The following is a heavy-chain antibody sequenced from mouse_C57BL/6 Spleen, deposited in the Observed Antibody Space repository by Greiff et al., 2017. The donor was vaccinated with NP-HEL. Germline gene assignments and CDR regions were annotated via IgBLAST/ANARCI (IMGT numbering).Heavy chain of an antibody. CDR2: IRNKANGYTT. D-gene: IGHD2-3*01. CDR1: GFTFTDYY. Sequence: DVMLVESGGGLVQPGGSLSLSCAASGFTFTDYYMSWVRQPPGKALEWLGFIRNKANGYTTEYSASVKGRFTISRDNSQSILYLQMNALRAEDSATYYCARADGAYFDYWGQGTTLTVSS. J-gene: IGHJ2*01. CDR3: ARADGAYFDY. V-gene: IGHV7-3*01.